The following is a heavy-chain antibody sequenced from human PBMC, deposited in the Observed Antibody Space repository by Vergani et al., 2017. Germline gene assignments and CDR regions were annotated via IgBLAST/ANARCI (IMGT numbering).Heavy chain of an antibody. CDR1: GGSLSSGSYY. CDR2: IYNSGST. Sequence: QVQLQESGPGLLKPSQTLSLTCTVSGGSLSSGSYYWSWVRQRPGKGLEWIGYIYNSGSTYYNPSLKSRVTISVDASKNQFSLKLSSVTAADTAVYYCGRVADFYGLGSRLLDLWGQGILVTVSS. CDR3: GRVADFYGLGSRLLDL. J-gene: IGHJ5*02. V-gene: IGHV4-31*03. D-gene: IGHD3-10*01.